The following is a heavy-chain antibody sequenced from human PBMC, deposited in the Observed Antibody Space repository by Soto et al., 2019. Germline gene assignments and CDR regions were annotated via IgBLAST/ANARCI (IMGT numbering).Heavy chain of an antibody. CDR2: IYYSGST. CDR1: GGSISSYY. Sequence: SETLSLTCTVSGGSISSYYWSWIRQPPGKGLEWIGYIYYSGSTNYNPSLKSRVTISVDTSKNQFSLKLSPVTAADTAVYYCARDRASAGFDYWGQGTMVTVSS. D-gene: IGHD3-10*01. J-gene: IGHJ4*02. V-gene: IGHV4-59*01. CDR3: ARDRASAGFDY.